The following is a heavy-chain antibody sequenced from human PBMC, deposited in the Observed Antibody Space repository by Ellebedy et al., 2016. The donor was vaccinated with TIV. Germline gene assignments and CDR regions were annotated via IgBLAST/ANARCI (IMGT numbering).Heavy chain of an antibody. CDR2: IYYIGSA. Sequence: MPSETLSLTCTVSGGSISNYYWTWIRQPPGKGLEWIGYIYYIGSANYNPSLKSRVTISVDASKNQFSLKLTSVTAADTAVYYCARSPVFDTLTGYYFDLWGQGTLVSVSS. V-gene: IGHV4-59*13. J-gene: IGHJ3*01. CDR3: ARSPVFDTLTGYYFDL. D-gene: IGHD3-9*01. CDR1: GGSISNYY.